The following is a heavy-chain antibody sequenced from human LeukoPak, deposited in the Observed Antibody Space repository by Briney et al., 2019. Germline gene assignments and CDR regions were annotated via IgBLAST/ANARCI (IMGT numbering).Heavy chain of an antibody. D-gene: IGHD3-3*01. CDR2: INPNSGGT. CDR1: GYTFTGYY. J-gene: IGHJ4*02. CDR3: ARDLGLLEWLLYNY. V-gene: IGHV1-2*02. Sequence: ASVKVSCKASGYTFTGYYMHWVRQAPGQGLEWMGWINPNSGGTNCAQKFQGRVTMTRDTSISTAYMELSKLRSDDTAVYYCARDLGLLEWLLYNYWGQGTLVTVSS.